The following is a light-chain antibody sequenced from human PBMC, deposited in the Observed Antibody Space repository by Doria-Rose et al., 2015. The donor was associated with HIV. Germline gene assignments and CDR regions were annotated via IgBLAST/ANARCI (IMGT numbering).Light chain of an antibody. CDR3: HQYGTSWT. CDR1: PSFSSTY. J-gene: IGKJ1*01. V-gene: IGKV3-20*01. CDR2: DGS. Sequence: EIVLTQSSGTLSLSPGERATLSCRASPSFSSTYLAWYLQKPGQAPSLLIYDGSTRATGVPDRFSASGSGTDFTLTINRLEPEDFALYYCHQYGTSWTFGQGTKVEI.